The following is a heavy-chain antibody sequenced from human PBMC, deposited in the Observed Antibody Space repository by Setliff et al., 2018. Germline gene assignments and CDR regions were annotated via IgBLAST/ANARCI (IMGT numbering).Heavy chain of an antibody. J-gene: IGHJ3*02. CDR3: ARLPGYCNGGNCYGYYTFDI. CDR1: GDSISSSSYY. D-gene: IGHD2-15*01. Sequence: SETLSLTCSVSGDSISSSSYYWGWIRQPPGKGLEWIGSINYSGITYYSPSLKSRVIVSVDTCKNQFSLKLSSVTAADTAVYYCARLPGYCNGGNCYGYYTFDIWGQGTMVTVSS. V-gene: IGHV4-39*01. CDR2: INYSGIT.